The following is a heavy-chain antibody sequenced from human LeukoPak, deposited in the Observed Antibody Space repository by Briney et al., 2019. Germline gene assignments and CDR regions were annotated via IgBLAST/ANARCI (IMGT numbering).Heavy chain of an antibody. V-gene: IGHV1-2*02. D-gene: IGHD3/OR15-3a*01. CDR3: AKDLRSWRYHDTWTGSYYYYYMDV. J-gene: IGHJ6*03. CDR1: GYSFAGYH. Sequence: EASVKVSCKASGYSFAGYHIHWLRQAPGQGFEWMGWVNPSSGGTLYAQKFQGRVTMTRDTSINTAHMELSSLTSDDTAVYYCAKDLRSWRYHDTWTGSYYYYYMDVWAQGPRSPSP. CDR2: VNPSSGGT.